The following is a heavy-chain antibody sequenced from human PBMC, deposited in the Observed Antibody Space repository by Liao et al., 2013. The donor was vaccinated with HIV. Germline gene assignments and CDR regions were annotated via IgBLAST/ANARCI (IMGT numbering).Heavy chain of an antibody. D-gene: IGHD4-17*01. J-gene: IGHJ4*02. V-gene: IGHV4-59*12. CDR2: IYYIGDT. CDR1: DGSISSSY. Sequence: QVQLQESGPGLVKPSETLSLTCSVSDGSISSSYWSWIRQPPGKGLEWIGSIYYIGDTYYNPSLKSRVTMSVDTSKNQFSLKLSSVTAADTAVYYCARGTTVFYVDYWGQGTLVTVSS. CDR3: ARGTTVFYVDY.